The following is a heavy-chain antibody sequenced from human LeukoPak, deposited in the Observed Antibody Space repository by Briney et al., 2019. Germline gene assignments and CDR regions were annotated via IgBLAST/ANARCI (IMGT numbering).Heavy chain of an antibody. V-gene: IGHV4-31*03. Sequence: SQTLSLTRTVSGGSISSGGYYWSWIRQHPGKGLEWIGYIYYSGSTYYNPSLKSRVTISVDTSNNHFSLKLSSVTAADTAVYYCARGWNGAPFDYWGQGTLVTVSS. CDR1: GGSISSGGYY. CDR2: IYYSGST. CDR3: ARGWNGAPFDY. D-gene: IGHD1-1*01. J-gene: IGHJ4*02.